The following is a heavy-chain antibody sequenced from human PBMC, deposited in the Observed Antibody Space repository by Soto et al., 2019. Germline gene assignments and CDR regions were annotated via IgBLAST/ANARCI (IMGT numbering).Heavy chain of an antibody. J-gene: IGHJ4*02. CDR2: IYYSGST. CDR1: GGTISSYY. CDR3: ARWDYADYYFDY. Sequence: PSESLSLTCAVSGGTISSYYWSWIRQPPGKGLEWIGYIYYSGSTSYNPSLKSRVTISVDTSKNQFSLKLSSVTAADTAVYYCARWDYADYYFDYWGQGTLVTVSS. V-gene: IGHV4-59*01. D-gene: IGHD2-2*01.